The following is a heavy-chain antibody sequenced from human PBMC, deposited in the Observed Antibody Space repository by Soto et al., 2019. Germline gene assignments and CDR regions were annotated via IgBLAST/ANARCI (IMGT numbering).Heavy chain of an antibody. CDR2: IYSGGSI. V-gene: IGHV3-66*01. Sequence: EVQLVESGGGLVQPGGSLRLSCAASGFTVSSNYMSWVRQAPGKGLEWVSVIYSGGSIYYADSVEGRFTVSRDNSKNTLYLQLSGRRAEDTAVYYCARGFGGMVYWGQGTLVTVSS. D-gene: IGHD3-10*01. CDR3: ARGFGGMVY. J-gene: IGHJ4*02. CDR1: GFTVSSNY.